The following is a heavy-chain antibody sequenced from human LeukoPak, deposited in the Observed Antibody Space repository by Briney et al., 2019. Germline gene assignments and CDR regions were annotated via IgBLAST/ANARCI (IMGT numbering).Heavy chain of an antibody. J-gene: IGHJ4*02. Sequence: GGSLRLSCAASGFTFSSYAMSWVRRAPGKGLEWVSAISGSDHSTYYADSVKGRFTISRDNSKNTLFLQMNSLRAEDTAVYYCAKEGIAAALFDYWGQGTLVTVSS. CDR1: GFTFSSYA. CDR3: AKEGIAAALFDY. V-gene: IGHV3-23*01. D-gene: IGHD6-13*01. CDR2: ISGSDHST.